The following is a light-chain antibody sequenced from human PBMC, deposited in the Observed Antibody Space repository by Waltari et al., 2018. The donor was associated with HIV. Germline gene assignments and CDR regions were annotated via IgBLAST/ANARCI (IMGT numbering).Light chain of an antibody. CDR1: QGVNIN. CDR2: TAS. CDR3: QQYNNWPYT. Sequence: MTQSPDTLSVSPGETATLSCRASQGVNINLAWYQQKPGQAPRLLIYTASTRTTGIPARFSGSGSGTEFTLAITSLQSEDFTIYYCQQYNNWPYTFGQGTKLEI. V-gene: IGKV3-15*01. J-gene: IGKJ2*01.